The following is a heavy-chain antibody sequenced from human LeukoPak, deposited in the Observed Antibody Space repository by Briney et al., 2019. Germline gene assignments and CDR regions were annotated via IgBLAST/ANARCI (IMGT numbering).Heavy chain of an antibody. CDR1: GGSIGSYY. CDR3: ARGAPMSP. CDR2: IYTSGST. J-gene: IGHJ4*02. Sequence: SETLSLTCTVSGGSIGSYYWSWIRQPAGKGLEWIGRIYTSGSTNYIPSLKRRVPMSVDTSKNQLSLKLSSVTAADTAVYYCARGAPMSPWGQRTLVTVSS. V-gene: IGHV4-4*07. D-gene: IGHD5/OR15-5a*01.